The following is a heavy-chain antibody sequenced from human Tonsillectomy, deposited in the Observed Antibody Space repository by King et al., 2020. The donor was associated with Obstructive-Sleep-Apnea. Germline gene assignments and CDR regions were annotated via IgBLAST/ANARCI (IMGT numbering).Heavy chain of an antibody. CDR2: IYWDDDK. CDR1: GFSLSASGVS. D-gene: IGHD3-16*01. J-gene: IGHJ4*02. V-gene: IGHV2-5*02. Sequence: TLKESGPTLVKPTQTLTLTCTFSGFSLSASGVSVGWIRQPPGNALEWLALIYWDDDKRYSPSLKNRITITKDTSKNQVDLTMTNMDPVDTATYYCAHRSWGSYYFDYWGQGTLVTVSS. CDR3: AHRSWGSYYFDY.